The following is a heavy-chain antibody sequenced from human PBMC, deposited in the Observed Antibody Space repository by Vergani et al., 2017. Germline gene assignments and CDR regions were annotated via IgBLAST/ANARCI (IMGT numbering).Heavy chain of an antibody. J-gene: IGHJ4*02. CDR1: GFTFSSYS. V-gene: IGHV3-21*01. Sequence: EVQLVESGGGLVKPGGSLRLSCAASGFTFSSYSMNWVRQAPGKGLEWVSSISSSGSYIYFADSVKGRFTISRDNGKNSLYLQMNSLRAEDTAVYYWAREGQLGYYDIGWGQGTLVTVSS. D-gene: IGHD3-22*01. CDR3: AREGQLGYYDIG. CDR2: ISSSGSYI.